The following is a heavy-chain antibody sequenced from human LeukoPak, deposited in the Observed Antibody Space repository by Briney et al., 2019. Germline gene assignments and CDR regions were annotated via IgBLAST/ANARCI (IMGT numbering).Heavy chain of an antibody. V-gene: IGHV1-69*04. D-gene: IGHD3-10*01. CDR2: IIPILGIA. Sequence: GASVKVSCKASGGTFSSYAISWVRQAPGQGLEWMGRIIPILGIANYAQKFQGRVTITADKSTSTAYMELSSLRSEDTAVYYCARDRREFYGSGSLLYYYYGMDVWGQGTTVTVSS. CDR1: GGTFSSYA. J-gene: IGHJ6*02. CDR3: ARDRREFYGSGSLLYYYYGMDV.